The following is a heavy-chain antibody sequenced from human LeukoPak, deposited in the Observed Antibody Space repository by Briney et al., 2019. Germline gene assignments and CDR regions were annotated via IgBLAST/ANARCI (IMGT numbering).Heavy chain of an antibody. V-gene: IGHV3-23*01. CDR3: AKDLGSSGTASYFDY. J-gene: IGHJ4*02. D-gene: IGHD6-19*01. CDR2: ISGSGGST. CDR1: GFTFSSYA. Sequence: PGGSLRLSCAASGFTFSSYAMSWVRQAPGKGLGWVSAISGSGGSTYYADSVKGRFTISRDNSKNTLYLQMNSLIAEDTAVYYCAKDLGSSGTASYFDYWGQGTLVSVSS.